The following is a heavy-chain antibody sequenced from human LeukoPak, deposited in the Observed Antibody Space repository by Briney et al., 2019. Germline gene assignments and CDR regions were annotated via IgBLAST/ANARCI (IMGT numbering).Heavy chain of an antibody. D-gene: IGHD5-18*01. CDR3: ARGGYHHGFDI. V-gene: IGHV3-74*01. CDR1: GFTFRNYW. J-gene: IGHJ3*02. Sequence: GGSLRLSCAASGFTFRNYWIHWVRQAPGKGLVWISRIDNNGSDRIYADSVKGRFTISRDNAKNTLYLQMNSLRAEDTAVYYCARGGYHHGFDIWGQGTMVTVSS. CDR2: IDNNGSDR.